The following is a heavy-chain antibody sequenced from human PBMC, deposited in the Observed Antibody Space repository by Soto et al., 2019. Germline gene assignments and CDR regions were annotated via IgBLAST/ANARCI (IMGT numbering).Heavy chain of an antibody. CDR1: GYTFTSYA. D-gene: IGHD3-22*01. CDR3: AGAPDSSGYYLWRFDY. V-gene: IGHV1-3*01. J-gene: IGHJ4*02. CDR2: INAGNGNT. Sequence: QVQLVQSGAEVKKPGASVKVSCKASGYTFTSYAMHWVRQAPGQRLEWMGWINAGNGNTKYSQKFQGRVTITRDTSASTAYMELSSLRSEATAVYYCAGAPDSSGYYLWRFDYWGQGTLVTVSS.